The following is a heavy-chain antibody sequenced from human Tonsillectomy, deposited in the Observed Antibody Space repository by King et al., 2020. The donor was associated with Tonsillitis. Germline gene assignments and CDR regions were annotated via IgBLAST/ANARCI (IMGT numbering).Heavy chain of an antibody. D-gene: IGHD6-19*01. CDR2: IYYSGST. CDR1: GGSVSSGPYS. CDR3: ARRSRAVAGADYFDY. Sequence: QLQESGPGLVKPSETLSLTCTVSGGSVSSGPYSWTWIRQPPGKGLVWIGYIYYSGSTNYNPSLKSRVTISVDTSKNQFSLKLNSVTAADTAIYYCARRSRAVAGADYFDYWGQGTLVTVSS. J-gene: IGHJ4*02. V-gene: IGHV4-61*01.